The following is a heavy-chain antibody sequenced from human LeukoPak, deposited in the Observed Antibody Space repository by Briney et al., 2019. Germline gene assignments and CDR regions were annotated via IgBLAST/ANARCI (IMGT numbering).Heavy chain of an antibody. V-gene: IGHV1-46*01. CDR3: ARERFGELLYSGYAFDI. CDR2: INPSGGST. J-gene: IGHJ3*02. D-gene: IGHD3-10*01. Sequence: GASVKVSCKAFGYTFTSYYMHWVRQAPGQGLEWMGIINPSGGSTSYAQKFQGRVTMTRDMSTSTVYMELSSLRSEDTAVYYCARERFGELLYSGYAFDIWGQGTMVTVSS. CDR1: GYTFTSYY.